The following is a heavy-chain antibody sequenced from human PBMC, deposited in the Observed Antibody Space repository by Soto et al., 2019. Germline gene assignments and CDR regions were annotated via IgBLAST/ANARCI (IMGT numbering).Heavy chain of an antibody. V-gene: IGHV3-30-3*01. CDR1: GFTFSSYA. Sequence: GGSLRLSCAASGFTFSSYAMHWVRQAPGKGLEWVAVISYDGSNKYYADSVKGRLTISRDNSKNTLYLQMNSLRAEDTAVYYCARGYEQWLVSYNWFDPWGQGTLVTVSS. CDR3: ARGYEQWLVSYNWFDP. CDR2: ISYDGSNK. D-gene: IGHD6-19*01. J-gene: IGHJ5*02.